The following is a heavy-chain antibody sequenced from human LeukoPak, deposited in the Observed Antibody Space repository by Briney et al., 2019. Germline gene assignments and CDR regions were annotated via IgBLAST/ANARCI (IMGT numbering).Heavy chain of an antibody. D-gene: IGHD3-10*02. CDR2: ITGSGDST. CDR1: GFTFSTYT. J-gene: IGHJ6*04. V-gene: IGHV3-21*01. Sequence: GGSLRLSCAASGFTFSTYTMNWVRQAPGKGLEWVSAITGSGDSTYYTDSVKGRFTVSRDNAKNSLYLQMNSLRAEDTAVYYCAELGITMIGGVWGKGTTVTISS. CDR3: AELGITMIGGV.